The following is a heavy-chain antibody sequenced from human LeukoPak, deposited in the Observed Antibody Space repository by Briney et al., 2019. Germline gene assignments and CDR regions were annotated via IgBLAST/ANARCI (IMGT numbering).Heavy chain of an antibody. CDR3: ARDFPLGFYYYGMDV. CDR1: DGSISSYY. J-gene: IGHJ6*02. V-gene: IGHV4-4*07. Sequence: SETLSLTCTVSDGSISSYYWSWIRQPAGKGLEWIGRIYTSGSTNYNPSLKSRVTMSVDTSKNQFSLKLSSVTAADTAVYYCARDFPLGFYYYGMDVWGQGTTVTVSS. CDR2: IYTSGST.